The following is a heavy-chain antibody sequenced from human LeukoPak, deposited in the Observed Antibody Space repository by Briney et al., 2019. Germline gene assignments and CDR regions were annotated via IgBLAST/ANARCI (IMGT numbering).Heavy chain of an antibody. Sequence: GGSLRLSCAASGFTFSSYWMHWVRQAPGKGLEWVSFISGDGGTTYYPDSVKGRFTISRDNSRTSLYLQMNSLRTEDTALYYCAKDQGASGWGAFDYWGQGTLVTVSS. CDR1: GFTFSSYW. CDR2: ISGDGGTT. D-gene: IGHD6-19*01. J-gene: IGHJ4*02. CDR3: AKDQGASGWGAFDY. V-gene: IGHV3-43*02.